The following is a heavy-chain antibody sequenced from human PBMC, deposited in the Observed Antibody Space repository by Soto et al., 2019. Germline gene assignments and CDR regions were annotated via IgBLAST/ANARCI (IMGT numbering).Heavy chain of an antibody. CDR3: ARGGSGDTWFTEF. V-gene: IGHV1-69*01. Sequence: QEQLVQSGAEVKKPGSSVKVSCKASGGLFSSSPISWVRHVPGQGLEWMGGIIPVFQTAYYTQRFQGRVTITADEATNTAYMELSSLRSEATAIYYCARGGSGDTWFTEFWGQGTLVTVSS. J-gene: IGHJ4*02. CDR1: GGLFSSSP. D-gene: IGHD2-15*01. CDR2: IIPVFQTA.